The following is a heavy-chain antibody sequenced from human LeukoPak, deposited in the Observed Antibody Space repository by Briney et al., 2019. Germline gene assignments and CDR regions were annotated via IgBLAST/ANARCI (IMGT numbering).Heavy chain of an antibody. V-gene: IGHV3-30*02. CDR1: GFTFSAYG. CDR3: VKDGHCTHTSCYYFDY. D-gene: IGHD2-2*01. Sequence: GGSLRLSCAASGFTFSAYGMHWVRQAPGKGLEWVAFIHYDGTITYYADSVKGRFTISRDSSKNTLSLQMSSLGAEDTAVYYCVKDGHCTHTSCYYFDYWGQGTLVTVSS. CDR2: IHYDGTIT. J-gene: IGHJ4*02.